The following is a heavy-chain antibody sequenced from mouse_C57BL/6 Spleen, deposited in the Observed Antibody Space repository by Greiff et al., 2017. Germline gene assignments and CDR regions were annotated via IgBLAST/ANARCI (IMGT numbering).Heavy chain of an antibody. CDR3: ARRGGSSLAWFAY. J-gene: IGHJ3*01. V-gene: IGHV1-55*01. CDR2: IYPGSGST. D-gene: IGHD1-1*01. CDR1: GYTFTSYW. Sequence: VQLQQSGAELVKPGASVKMSCKASGYTFTSYWITWVKQRPGQGLEWIGDIYPGSGSTNYNEKFKSKATLTVDTSSSTAYMQLSSLTSEDSAVYYCARRGGSSLAWFAYWGQGTLVTVSA.